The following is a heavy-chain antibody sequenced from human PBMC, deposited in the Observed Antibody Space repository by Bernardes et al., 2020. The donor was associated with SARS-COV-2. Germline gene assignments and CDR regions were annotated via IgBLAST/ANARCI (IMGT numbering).Heavy chain of an antibody. V-gene: IGHV4-34*01. CDR3: ATGRFGEAPFHH. CDR2: INHSGRT. Sequence: SETLSLTCGFNGRSFSAYYWSWIRQSPGKGLQWIGEINHSGRTKYNPSLKSRVTISVDTSKKQFSVNLKSLTAADTAVYYCATGRFGEAPFHHWGQGTLVTVSS. J-gene: IGHJ1*01. CDR1: GRSFSAYY. D-gene: IGHD3-10*01.